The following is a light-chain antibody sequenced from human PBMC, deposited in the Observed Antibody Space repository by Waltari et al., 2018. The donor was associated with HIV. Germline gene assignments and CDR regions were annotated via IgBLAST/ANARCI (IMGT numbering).Light chain of an antibody. V-gene: IGLV3-1*01. J-gene: IGLJ2*01. Sequence: SYELTQPPSVSVSPGQTASITCSGDKLGDKYTCWYQQKTGQSPVLVIYQDNKRPAGIAARFCGSNSGNTATLTIGGTQAMDEADYYCQAWDRGTAVFGGGTKLTVL. CDR3: QAWDRGTAV. CDR1: KLGDKY. CDR2: QDN.